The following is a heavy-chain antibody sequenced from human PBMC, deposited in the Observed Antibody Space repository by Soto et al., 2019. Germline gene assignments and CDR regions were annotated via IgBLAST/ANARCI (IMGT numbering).Heavy chain of an antibody. J-gene: IGHJ5*02. CDR2: INNDGSAA. CDR1: GFTFSSYA. CDR3: VRDKPHNWFDP. Sequence: PGGSLRLSCAASGFTFSSYAMSWVRQAPGKGLEWVSRINNDGSAATYADSVKGRFTISRDNAKNTVYLQMNSLRAEDTAVYYCVRDKPHNWFDPWGQGTLVTVSS. V-gene: IGHV3-74*01.